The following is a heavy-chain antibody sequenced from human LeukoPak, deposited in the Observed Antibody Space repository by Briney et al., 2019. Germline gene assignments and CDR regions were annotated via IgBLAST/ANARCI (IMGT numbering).Heavy chain of an antibody. D-gene: IGHD5-24*01. CDR3: ARHELSGRWLLDY. V-gene: IGHV4-39*01. Sequence: SETLSLTCTVSGGSISSGSYYWGWIRQPPGKGLEWIGSIYYSGSTYYNPSLKSRVTISVDTSKNQFSLKLSSVTAADTAVYYCARHELSGRWLLDYWGQGTLVTVSS. J-gene: IGHJ4*02. CDR2: IYYSGST. CDR1: GGSISSGSYY.